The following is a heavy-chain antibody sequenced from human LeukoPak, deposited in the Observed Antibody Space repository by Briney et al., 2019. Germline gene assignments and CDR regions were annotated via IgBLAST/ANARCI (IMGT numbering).Heavy chain of an antibody. CDR3: ARGSYYAPYYFDY. D-gene: IGHD1-26*01. Sequence: GGSLRLSCAASGFTFSPYSMNWVRQAPGKGLEWVSSISSSSTYIFYADSMKGRFTISRDNAKNSLYLQMNSLRDEDTAVYYCARGSYYAPYYFDYWGQGTLVTVSS. V-gene: IGHV3-21*01. J-gene: IGHJ4*02. CDR1: GFTFSPYS. CDR2: ISSSSTYI.